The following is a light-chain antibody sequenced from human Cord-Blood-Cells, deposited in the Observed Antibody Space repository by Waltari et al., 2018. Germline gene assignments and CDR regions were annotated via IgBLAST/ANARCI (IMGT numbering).Light chain of an antibody. V-gene: IGLV2-23*01. CDR1: RSDVGSYHL. CDR2: EGS. CDR3: CSYAGSSTWV. Sequence: QSALTQPASVSGSPGQSITISCTGTRSDVGSYHLVSWYQQHPGKAPHPMIYEGSKRPSGVSNRFSGSKSGNTASLTISGLQAEDEVDYYCCSYAGSSTWVFGGGTKLTVL. J-gene: IGLJ3*02.